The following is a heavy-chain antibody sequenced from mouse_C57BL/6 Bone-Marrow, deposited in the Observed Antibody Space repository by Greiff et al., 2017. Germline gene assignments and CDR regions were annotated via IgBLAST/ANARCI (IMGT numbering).Heavy chain of an antibody. J-gene: IGHJ3*01. D-gene: IGHD2-4*01. CDR1: GYTFTSYW. V-gene: IGHV1-69*01. Sequence: QVQLQQPGAELVMPGASVKLSCKASGYTFTSYWMHWVKQRPGQGLEWIGEIDPSDSYTNYNQKFKGKSTLTVDKSSSTAYMQLSSLTSEVSAVYYCAKGDYDGSWFAYWGQGTLVTVSA. CDR3: AKGDYDGSWFAY. CDR2: IDPSDSYT.